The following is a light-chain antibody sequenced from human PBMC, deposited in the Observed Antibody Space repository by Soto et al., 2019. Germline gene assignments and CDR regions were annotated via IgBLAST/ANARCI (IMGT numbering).Light chain of an antibody. Sequence: EIVLTQSPATLSLSPGERATLSCRASQSVSTYLAWYQQRPGQAPRLLIYDASNRATGIPARFSGSGSGTDFTLTISSLEAEDFAVYYCQQRTDWPMTFGQVTRLEIK. CDR2: DAS. J-gene: IGKJ5*01. CDR3: QQRTDWPMT. V-gene: IGKV3-11*01. CDR1: QSVSTY.